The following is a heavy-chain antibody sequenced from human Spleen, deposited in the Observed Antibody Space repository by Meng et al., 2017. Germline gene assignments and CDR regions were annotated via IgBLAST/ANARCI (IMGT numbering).Heavy chain of an antibody. CDR2: IKSDGYTT. J-gene: IGHJ4*02. CDR1: GYTFTSYH. D-gene: IGHD2-21*01. CDR3: AGELPSSSYFDY. V-gene: IGHV1-46*01. Sequence: ASVKVSCKASGYTFTSYHMHWVRQAPGQGLEWMGIIKSDGYTTRYAQKSQGRVTVTRDTSTSTVYMELSSLRSEDTAVFYCAGELPSSSYFDYWGQGTLVTVSS.